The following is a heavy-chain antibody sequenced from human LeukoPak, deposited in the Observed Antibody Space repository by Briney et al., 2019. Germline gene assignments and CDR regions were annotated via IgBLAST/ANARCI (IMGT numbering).Heavy chain of an antibody. CDR3: ARHSSGWYDSAFDI. CDR1: GGSISSYY. D-gene: IGHD6-19*01. Sequence: SETLSLTCTVSGGSISSYYWSWIRQPAGKGLEWIGRIYTSGSTNYNPSLKSRVTMSVDTSKNQFSLKLSSVTAADTAMYYCARHSSGWYDSAFDIWGQGTMVTVSS. CDR2: IYTSGST. J-gene: IGHJ3*02. V-gene: IGHV4-4*07.